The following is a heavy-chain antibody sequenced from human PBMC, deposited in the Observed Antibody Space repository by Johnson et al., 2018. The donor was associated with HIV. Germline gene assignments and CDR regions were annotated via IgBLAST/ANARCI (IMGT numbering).Heavy chain of an antibody. V-gene: IGHV3-33*01. D-gene: IGHD3-10*01. CDR1: GFTFSNYA. Sequence: QVQLVESGGGVVQPGRSLRLSCAASGFTFSNYAMHWVRQAPGKGLEWVAVIWYDGSNNYYADSVKGRFTISKDNSRNTLFLHMNSLRADDTAVYYCAIGGGEFPRHAFDIWGKGQWSPSLQ. CDR2: IWYDGSNN. J-gene: IGHJ3*02. CDR3: AIGGGEFPRHAFDI.